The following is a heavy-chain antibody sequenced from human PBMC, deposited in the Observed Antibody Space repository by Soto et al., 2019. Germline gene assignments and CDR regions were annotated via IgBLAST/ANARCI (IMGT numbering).Heavy chain of an antibody. D-gene: IGHD6-19*01. CDR1: GFTFDDYA. Sequence: EVQLVESGGGLVQPGRSLRLSCAASGFTFDDYAMHWVRQAAGKGLEWVSGISWNSGSIGYADSVKGIFTISRDNAKNCLYVQMISLWADDTALHYWAKDIVGIAVGGPWEYGMDVWGQGTTVTVSS. J-gene: IGHJ6*02. V-gene: IGHV3-9*01. CDR2: ISWNSGSI. CDR3: AKDIVGIAVGGPWEYGMDV.